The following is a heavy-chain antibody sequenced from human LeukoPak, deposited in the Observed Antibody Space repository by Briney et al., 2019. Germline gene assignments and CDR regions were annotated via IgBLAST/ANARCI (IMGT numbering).Heavy chain of an antibody. J-gene: IGHJ5*02. D-gene: IGHD6-19*01. V-gene: IGHV4-4*07. CDR2: IYTSGST. CDR3: ARDDGAVAGIGFNWFDP. CDR1: GGSISSYY. Sequence: SETLSLTCTVSGGSISSYYWSWIRQPAGKGLEWIGCIYTSGSTNYNPSLKSRVTMSVDTSKNQFSLKLSSVTAADTAVYYCARDDGAVAGIGFNWFDPWGQGTLVTVSS.